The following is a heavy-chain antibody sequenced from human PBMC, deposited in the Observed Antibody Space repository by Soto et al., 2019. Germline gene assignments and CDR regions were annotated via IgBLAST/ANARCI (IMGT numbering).Heavy chain of an antibody. CDR1: GGSISSGDYY. CDR3: ARDRRFQNWFDP. CDR2: IYYSGST. Sequence: PSETLSLTCTFSGGSISSGDYYLSWIRQPPGKGLEWIGYIYYSGSTYYNPSLKSRVTISVDTSKNQFSLKLSSVTAADTAVHYCARDRRFQNWFDPWGQGTLVTSPQ. D-gene: IGHD3-3*01. J-gene: IGHJ5*02. V-gene: IGHV4-30-4*01.